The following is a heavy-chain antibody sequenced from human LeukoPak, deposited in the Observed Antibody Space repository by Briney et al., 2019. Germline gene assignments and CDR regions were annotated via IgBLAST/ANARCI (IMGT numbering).Heavy chain of an antibody. V-gene: IGHV3-23*01. CDR3: AKHGEAYADSKTDY. Sequence: PGGSLRLSCAASGFTFSNYAMRWVRQAPGKGLEWVSAISESGRSTYYADSVKGRFTISRDNSKNTLYLQMNSLSAEDTAVYYCAKHGEAYADSKTDYWGQGTLVTVSS. J-gene: IGHJ4*02. CDR1: GFTFSNYA. D-gene: IGHD4-17*01. CDR2: ISESGRST.